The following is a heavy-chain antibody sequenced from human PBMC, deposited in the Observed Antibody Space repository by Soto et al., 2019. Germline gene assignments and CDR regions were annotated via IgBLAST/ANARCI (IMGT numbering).Heavy chain of an antibody. CDR1: GGSIISYY. J-gene: IGHJ2*01. CDR2: IYYSGST. CDR3: SRPPFGAGGYYNEYWYFDL. D-gene: IGHD3-10*01. V-gene: IGHV4-59*01. Sequence: SETLSLTCTVSGGSIISYYWSWIRQPPWKGLEWIGYIYYSGSTNYNPSLKSRVTISVDTSKNQYSLKLSSVTAADTAVYYCSRPPFGAGGYYNEYWYFDLWGRGTLVTSSS.